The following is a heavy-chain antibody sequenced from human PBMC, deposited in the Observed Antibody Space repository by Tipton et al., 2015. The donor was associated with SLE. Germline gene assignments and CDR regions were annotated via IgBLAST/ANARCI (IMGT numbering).Heavy chain of an antibody. J-gene: IGHJ3*02. D-gene: IGHD2-21*01. CDR2: ISSSGSTI. CDR1: GFTFSSYA. V-gene: IGHV3-48*04. CDR3: AKDIHPGQNAFDI. Sequence: SLRLSCAASGFTFSSYAMSWVRQAPGKGLEWVSYISSSGSTIYYADSVKGRFTISRDNAKNSLYLQMNSLRAEDTAVYYCAKDIHPGQNAFDIWGQGTMVTVSS.